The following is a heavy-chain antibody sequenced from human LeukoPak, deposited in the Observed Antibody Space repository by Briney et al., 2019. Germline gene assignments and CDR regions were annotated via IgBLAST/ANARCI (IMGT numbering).Heavy chain of an antibody. CDR1: GGSFSGYY. D-gene: IGHD2-2*01. CDR2: INHSGST. V-gene: IGHV4-34*01. Sequence: SETLSLTCAVYGGSFSGYYWSWIRQPPGKGLEWIGEINHSGSTNYNPSLKSRVTISVDTSKNQFSLKLSSVPAADTAVYYCARGRWATGYQLLYFDYWGQGTLVTVSS. CDR3: ARGRWATGYQLLYFDY. J-gene: IGHJ4*02.